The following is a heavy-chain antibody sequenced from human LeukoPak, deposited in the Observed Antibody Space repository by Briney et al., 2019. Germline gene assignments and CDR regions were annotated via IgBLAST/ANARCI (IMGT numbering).Heavy chain of an antibody. D-gene: IGHD3-22*01. V-gene: IGHV1-2*02. Sequence: ASVKVSCKASGYTFTGYYMHWVRQAPGQGLEWMGWINPNSGGTNYAQKFQGRVAMTRDTSISTAYMELSRLRSDDTAVYYCAREHRRITMIVVVTRYSKFDPWGQGTLVTVSS. CDR3: AREHRRITMIVVVTRYSKFDP. J-gene: IGHJ5*02. CDR1: GYTFTGYY. CDR2: INPNSGGT.